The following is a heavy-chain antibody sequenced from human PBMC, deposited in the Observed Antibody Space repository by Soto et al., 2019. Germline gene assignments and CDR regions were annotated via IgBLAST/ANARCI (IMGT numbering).Heavy chain of an antibody. CDR3: AHKGTYFYGPGTYYNVLDY. J-gene: IGHJ4*02. Sequence: QITLKESGPTLVKPTQTLTLTSTFSGFSLSTSGVGVGWIRQPPGKALEWLALIFWDDDKHYGPSLKGRLTITKDTSENQVVITMTNTDPVETATYYCAHKGTYFYGPGTYYNVLDYWGQGTLVTVSS. D-gene: IGHD3-10*01. CDR2: IFWDDDK. V-gene: IGHV2-5*05. CDR1: GFSLSTSGVG.